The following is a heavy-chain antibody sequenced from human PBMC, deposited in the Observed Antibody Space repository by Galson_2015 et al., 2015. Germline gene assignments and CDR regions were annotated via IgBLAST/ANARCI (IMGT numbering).Heavy chain of an antibody. CDR2: IYWDDDK. CDR3: AHVRIQVPTYYFDY. Sequence: PALVKPTQTLTLTCTVSGFSLSTGGVGVGWIRQAPGKALEWLAHIYWDDDKRYSPSLKNRLNITKDTSKNQVVLTMTNMDPVDTATYYCAHVRIQVPTYYFDYWGQGTLVTVSS. V-gene: IGHV2-5*02. D-gene: IGHD5-18*01. J-gene: IGHJ4*02. CDR1: GFSLSTGGVG.